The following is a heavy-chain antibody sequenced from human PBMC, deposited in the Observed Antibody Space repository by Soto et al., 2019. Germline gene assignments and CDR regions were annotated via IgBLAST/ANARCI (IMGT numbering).Heavy chain of an antibody. Sequence: ASVKVSCNASGYTFTSYYMHWVRPAPGQGLEWMGVLNPSGGSTSNAQKFQGRVTMTRDTSTSTAYMELSSLRSDDTAVYYCAIRSIAAAGYYYYYGKDVGGQGTTVTVSS. CDR3: AIRSIAAAGYYYYYGKDV. J-gene: IGHJ6*02. D-gene: IGHD6-13*01. CDR1: GYTFTSYY. CDR2: LNPSGGST. V-gene: IGHV1-46*01.